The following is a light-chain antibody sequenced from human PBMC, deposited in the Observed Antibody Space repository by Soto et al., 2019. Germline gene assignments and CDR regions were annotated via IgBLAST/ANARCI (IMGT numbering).Light chain of an antibody. J-gene: IGKJ4*01. CDR2: GAS. V-gene: IGKV3-15*01. CDR1: RSVSTN. CDR3: QQYDKTVPPVT. Sequence: DIILTQSPAIVSVSPGERATLSCRASRSVSTNLAWYQHKHGQAPRLLIYGASTRVTDIPPRFSGSGSGTEFTLTITYSKSEDFGLYYSQQYDKTVPPVTFGGGTKVEI.